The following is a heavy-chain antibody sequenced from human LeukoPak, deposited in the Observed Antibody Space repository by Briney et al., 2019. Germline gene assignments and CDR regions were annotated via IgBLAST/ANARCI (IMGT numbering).Heavy chain of an antibody. J-gene: IGHJ2*01. CDR1: GGSISSYY. CDR2: IYYSGST. V-gene: IGHV4-59*01. D-gene: IGHD2-2*02. CDR3: ARSPNPYCSSTSCYTNNYWYFDL. Sequence: PSETLSLTCTVSGGSISSYYWSWIRQPPGKGLEWIGYIYYSGSTNYNPSLKSRVTISVDTSKNQFSLKLSSVTAADTAVYYCARSPNPYCSSTSCYTNNYWYFDLWGRGTLVTVSS.